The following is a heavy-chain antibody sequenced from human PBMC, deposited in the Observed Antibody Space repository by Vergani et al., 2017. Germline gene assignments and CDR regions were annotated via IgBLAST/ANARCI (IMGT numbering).Heavy chain of an antibody. CDR3: ATVNRAIGLWPYCGMDV. V-gene: IGHV1-24*01. D-gene: IGHD4/OR15-4a*01. CDR1: GYTLTALS. J-gene: IGHJ6*02. CDR2: FDPEDGET. Sequence: QVQLVQSGAEVKKPGASVKVSCKVSGYTLTALSMHWVRQAPGKGLEWMGGFDPEDGETIYAQKFQGRVTVTEYTSTDTAYLGLSSLGSEDTAVYYCATVNRAIGLWPYCGMDVWGQGTTVTVSS.